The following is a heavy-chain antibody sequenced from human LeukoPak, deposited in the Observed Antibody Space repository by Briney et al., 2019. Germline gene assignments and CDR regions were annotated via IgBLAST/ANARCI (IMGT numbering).Heavy chain of an antibody. J-gene: IGHJ4*02. CDR3: AREAVTRNYFDY. D-gene: IGHD4-17*01. CDR1: GFTVSSNY. Sequence: GGSLRHPCAVSGFTVSSNYMNWVRQAPGKGLEWVSVIYSGGSTYYADSVKGRFTISRDNSKNTLYLQMNSLRAEDTAVYYCAREAVTRNYFDYWGQGTLVTVSS. V-gene: IGHV3-53*01. CDR2: IYSGGST.